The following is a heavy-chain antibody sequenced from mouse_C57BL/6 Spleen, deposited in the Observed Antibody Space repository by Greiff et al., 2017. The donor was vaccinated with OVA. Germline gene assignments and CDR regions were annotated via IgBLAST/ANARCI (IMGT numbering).Heavy chain of an antibody. V-gene: IGHV1-50*01. J-gene: IGHJ2*01. CDR3: ARNGYYLDY. Sequence: VQLQQPGAELVKPGASVKLSCKASGYTFTSYWMQWVKQRPGQGLEWIGEIDPSDSYTNYNQKFKGKATLTVDTSSSTAYMQLSSLTSEDSAVYYCARNGYYLDYWGQGTTLTVSS. CDR1: GYTFTSYW. D-gene: IGHD2-2*01. CDR2: IDPSDSYT.